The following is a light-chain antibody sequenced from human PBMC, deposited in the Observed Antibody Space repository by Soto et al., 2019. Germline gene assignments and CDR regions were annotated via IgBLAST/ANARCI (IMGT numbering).Light chain of an antibody. V-gene: IGKV1-6*01. CDR1: QSISNY. CDR2: IAS. CDR3: VQDINYPWT. J-gene: IGKJ1*01. Sequence: IHMTHSPSSLSASVGDRVTITCRASQSISNYLNWYQQKPGKAPNLLIYIASNLHSGVPPRFSGSGSGTDFTLAISSLQAEDSATYYCVQDINYPWTFGQGTKVDIK.